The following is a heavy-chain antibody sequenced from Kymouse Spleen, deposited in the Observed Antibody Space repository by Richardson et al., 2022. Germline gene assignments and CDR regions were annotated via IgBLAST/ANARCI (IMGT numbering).Heavy chain of an antibody. J-gene: IGHJ6*02. Sequence: QVQLVQSGAEVKKPGASVKVSCKVSGYTLTELSMHWVRQAPGKGLEWMGGFDPEDGETIYAQKFQGRVTMTEDTSTDTAYMDLSSLRSEDTAVYYCATSYYYGSGSSRATRDVWGQGTTVTVSS. CDR3: ATSYYYGSGSSRATRDV. V-gene: IGHV1-24*d01. CDR1: GYTLTELS. D-gene: IGHD3-10*01. CDR2: FDPEDGET.